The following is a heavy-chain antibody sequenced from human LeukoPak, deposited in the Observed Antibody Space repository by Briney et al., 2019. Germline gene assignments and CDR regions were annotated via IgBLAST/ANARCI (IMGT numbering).Heavy chain of an antibody. J-gene: IGHJ4*02. D-gene: IGHD4-17*01. CDR3: AGARHGDYRWDY. Sequence: GESLKISCKDSGYSFTNYWIGWVRQMPGKGLEWMGIIHSADSNTKYSPSFQGQVTISADKSISTAYLQWSGLKASDTAMCYCAGARHGDYRWDYWGQGTLVTVSS. V-gene: IGHV5-51*01. CDR2: IHSADSNT. CDR1: GYSFTNYW.